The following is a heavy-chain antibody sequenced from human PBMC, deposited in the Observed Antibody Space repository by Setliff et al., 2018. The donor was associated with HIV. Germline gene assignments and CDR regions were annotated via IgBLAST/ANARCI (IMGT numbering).Heavy chain of an antibody. CDR3: ARQGNIIVVTSFDY. V-gene: IGHV4-39*01. J-gene: IGHJ4*02. D-gene: IGHD2-21*02. CDR1: GDSLAGSRYS. CDR2: LFHTGSS. Sequence: SETLSLTCTVSGDSLAGSRYSWGWVRQPPGQGLEWLGNLFHTGSSYFNPSLKSRLTMSVDTSKNQFSLSLNSVTAADTAVYYCARQGNIIVVTSFDYWGQGTLVTVSS.